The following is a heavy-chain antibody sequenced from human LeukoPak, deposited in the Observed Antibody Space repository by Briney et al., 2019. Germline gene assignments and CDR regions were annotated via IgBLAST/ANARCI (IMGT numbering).Heavy chain of an antibody. CDR2: NYYRYKWYK. Sequence: SQTLSLTCATSGDSVTSNSATWNWLRQSPSRGLEWLIRNYYRYKWYKDSAVSVKSRITINPDTSKNQFSLQLNSVTPEDTAVYYCARNTPDFGTHQRFDPWGQGTLVTVSS. D-gene: IGHD3-10*01. CDR1: GDSVTSNSAT. J-gene: IGHJ5*02. V-gene: IGHV6-1*01. CDR3: ARNTPDFGTHQRFDP.